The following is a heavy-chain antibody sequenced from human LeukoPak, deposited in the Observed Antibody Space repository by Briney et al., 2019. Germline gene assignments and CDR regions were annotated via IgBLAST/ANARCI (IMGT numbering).Heavy chain of an antibody. D-gene: IGHD5-12*01. CDR3: ATSGGHGWNYYFDN. J-gene: IGHJ4*02. Sequence: GGSLRLSCTASEFTFSSYEMNWVRQAPGKGLEWVAYISNGGSNIRYADSVKGRLTISRDNANQSLYLQMNSLRAEDTAVSYCATSGGHGWNYYFDNWGQGTLVTVSS. CDR2: ISNGGSNI. V-gene: IGHV3-48*03. CDR1: EFTFSSYE.